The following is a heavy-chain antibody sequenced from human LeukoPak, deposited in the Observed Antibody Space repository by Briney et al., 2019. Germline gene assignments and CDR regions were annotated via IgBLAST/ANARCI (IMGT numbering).Heavy chain of an antibody. CDR1: GFTFSTYT. D-gene: IGHD1-14*01. Sequence: GGSLRLSCTASGFTFSTYTMSWVRQAPGKGLEWVSLISGRGDYTYYSDSLKGRFTVSRDNAKNSLYLQMNSLRAEDTAVYFCSRNPTAYNWFDPWGQGTLVTVSS. CDR2: ISGRGDYT. J-gene: IGHJ5*02. V-gene: IGHV3-21*01. CDR3: SRNPTAYNWFDP.